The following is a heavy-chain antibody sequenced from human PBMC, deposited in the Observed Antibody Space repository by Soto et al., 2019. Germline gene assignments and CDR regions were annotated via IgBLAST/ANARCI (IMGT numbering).Heavy chain of an antibody. Sequence: SETLSLTCTVSGGSISSGGYYWSWIRQHPGKGLEWIGYIYYSGSTYYKPSLKNQVTISVDTSKNQITLNLSSVTTADTAVYYCARDGCPYYYGMDVWGQGTTVTVS. D-gene: IGHD6-19*01. CDR1: GGSISSGGYY. J-gene: IGHJ6*02. V-gene: IGHV4-31*01. CDR2: IYYSGST. CDR3: ARDGCPYYYGMDV.